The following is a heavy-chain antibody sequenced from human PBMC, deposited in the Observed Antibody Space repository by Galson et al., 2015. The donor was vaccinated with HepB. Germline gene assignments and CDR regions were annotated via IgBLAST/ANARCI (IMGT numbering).Heavy chain of an antibody. CDR3: ARGEDLYSNYAYGMDV. CDR1: GFTVSSNY. Sequence: LRLSCAASGFTVSSNYMSWVRQAPGKGLEWVSVIYSGGSTYYADSVKGRFTISRDNSKNTLYLQMNSLRAEDTAVYYCARGEDLYSNYAYGMDVWGQGTTVTVSS. V-gene: IGHV3-53*01. CDR2: IYSGGST. D-gene: IGHD4-11*01. J-gene: IGHJ6*02.